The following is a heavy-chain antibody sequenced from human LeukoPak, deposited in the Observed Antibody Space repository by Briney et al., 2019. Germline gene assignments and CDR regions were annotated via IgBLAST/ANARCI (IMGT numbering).Heavy chain of an antibody. D-gene: IGHD7-27*01. CDR1: GFTFSSYS. CDR3: ATTGVAAGFDY. Sequence: GGSLRLSCAASGFTFSSYSMNWVRQAPGKGLEWVSRINSDGSSIGYADSVKGRFTISRDNAKNTLYLQMNSLRAEDTAVYYCATTGVAAGFDYWGQGALVTVSS. J-gene: IGHJ4*02. V-gene: IGHV3-74*01. CDR2: INSDGSSI.